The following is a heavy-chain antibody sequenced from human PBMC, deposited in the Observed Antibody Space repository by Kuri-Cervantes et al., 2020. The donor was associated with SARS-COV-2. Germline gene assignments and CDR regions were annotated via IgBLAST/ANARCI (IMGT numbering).Heavy chain of an antibody. CDR1: SGSISSSSYY. CDR2: IYYRGNT. CDR3: ARGGEMRQQRLVLSAFDI. D-gene: IGHD6-13*01. J-gene: IGHJ3*02. Sequence: SETLSLTCTVSSGSISSSSYYCGWIRQPPGKGLEWIGSIYYRGNTYYKPSLKSRVTISVDTSKNQFSLKLSSVTAADTAVYYCARGGEMRQQRLVLSAFDIWGQGTMVTVSS. V-gene: IGHV4-39*07.